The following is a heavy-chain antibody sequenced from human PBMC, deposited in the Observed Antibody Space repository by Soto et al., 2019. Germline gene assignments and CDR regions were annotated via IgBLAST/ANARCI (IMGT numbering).Heavy chain of an antibody. V-gene: IGHV3-74*01. CDR3: EGGGAAGRGDAIDI. CDR2: INGDGTRA. J-gene: IGHJ3*02. D-gene: IGHD3-10*01. CDR1: GFTFRNQW. Sequence: EVQLEESGGGSVQLGESLRVSCVASGFTFRNQWMHWVRQVPGKGLVWVCRINGDGTRASYADFVKGRFTISRDNAQNLLFLKLNSLGVEDTGVYHCEGGGAAGRGDAIDIWGPGTTVAVSS.